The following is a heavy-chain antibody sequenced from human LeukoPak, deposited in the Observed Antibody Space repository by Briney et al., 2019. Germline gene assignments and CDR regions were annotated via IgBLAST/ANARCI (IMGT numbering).Heavy chain of an antibody. D-gene: IGHD5-18*01. Sequence: SETLSLTCTVSGGSVSGGNYYCSWIRQSPGKGLEWIGFVHYSGRTVYNPSLRSRVTMPVDTSKSQFSLNLSSVTAADTAMYYCTRTGYTGGYWGQGTLVTVSS. CDR2: VHYSGRT. CDR3: TRTGYTGGY. V-gene: IGHV4-61*01. CDR1: GGSVSGGNYY. J-gene: IGHJ4*02.